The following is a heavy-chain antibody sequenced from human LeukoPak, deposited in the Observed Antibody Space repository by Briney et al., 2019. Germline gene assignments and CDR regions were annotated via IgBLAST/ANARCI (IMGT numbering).Heavy chain of an antibody. V-gene: IGHV1-2*02. CDR3: ATLGGIAARFDYYYGMDV. J-gene: IGHJ6*02. CDR1: GYTFTGYY. D-gene: IGHD6-6*01. Sequence: ASVKVSCKASGYTFTGYYMHWMRQAPGQGLEWMGWINPNSGGTNYAQKFQGRVTMTRDTSISTAYMELSRLRSDDTAVYYCATLGGIAARFDYYYGMDVWGQGTTVTVSS. CDR2: INPNSGGT.